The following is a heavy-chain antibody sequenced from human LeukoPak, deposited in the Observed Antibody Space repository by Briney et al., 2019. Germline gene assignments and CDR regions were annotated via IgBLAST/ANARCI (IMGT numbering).Heavy chain of an antibody. J-gene: IGHJ4*02. CDR3: ARVRATGSGYYFDY. CDR1: GGSISSYY. Sequence: PSETLSLTCTVSGGSISSYYWSWIRQPAGKGLEWIGRIYTSGSTNYNPSLKSRVTISVDKSKNQFSLKLSSVTAADTAVYYCARVRATGSGYYFDYWGQGTLVTVSS. D-gene: IGHD1-26*01. CDR2: IYTSGST. V-gene: IGHV4-4*07.